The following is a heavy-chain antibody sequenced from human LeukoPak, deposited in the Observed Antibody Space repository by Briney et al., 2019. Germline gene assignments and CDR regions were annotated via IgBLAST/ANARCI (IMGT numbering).Heavy chain of an antibody. Sequence: PGGSLRLSCEASGFTFSTYWMSWVRQAPGKGLEWVANIKQDGSQTYHADSVKGRFTISRDNAKNSLYLQMNSLRAEDTAVYYCARGDYDYVWGSYRYTPSYPEFDYWGQGTLVTVSS. CDR1: GFTFSTYW. CDR3: ARGDYDYVWGSYRYTPSYPEFDY. V-gene: IGHV3-7*01. D-gene: IGHD3-16*02. J-gene: IGHJ4*02. CDR2: IKQDGSQT.